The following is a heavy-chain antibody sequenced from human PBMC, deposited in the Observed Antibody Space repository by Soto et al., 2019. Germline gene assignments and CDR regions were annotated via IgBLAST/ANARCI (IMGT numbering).Heavy chain of an antibody. CDR1: GGSIINNKL. V-gene: IGHV4-4*02. CDR3: ARVHVMVVAGSTFDY. Sequence: SETLSLTCVVSGGSIINNKLWSWVRQSPGKGLEWIGETFETGSPHYNPSLKGRVTISLDTSNNQFSLTLKSMTAADTAIYYCARVHVMVVAGSTFDYWGRGTLVTVSS. J-gene: IGHJ4*03. D-gene: IGHD6-19*01. CDR2: TFETGSP.